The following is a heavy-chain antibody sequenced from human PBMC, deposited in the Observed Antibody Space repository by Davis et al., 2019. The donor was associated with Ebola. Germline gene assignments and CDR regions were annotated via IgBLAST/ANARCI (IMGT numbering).Heavy chain of an antibody. J-gene: IGHJ4*02. CDR1: GFTVRSTY. V-gene: IGHV3-33*08. CDR2: IWYDGSEK. D-gene: IGHD3-3*01. Sequence: GESLKISCAASGFTVRSTYMSWVRQAPGKGLEWVAVIWYDGSEKYHADSVKGRFTVSRDNSKNTLYLQMNSLRAEDTAVYYCARDDQEWLPHYWGQGTLVTVSS. CDR3: ARDDQEWLPHY.